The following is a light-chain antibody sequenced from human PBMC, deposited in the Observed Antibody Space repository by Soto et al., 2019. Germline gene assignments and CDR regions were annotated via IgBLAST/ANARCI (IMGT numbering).Light chain of an antibody. CDR1: SSDVGDYNY. CDR3: SSYAGSNNLGV. CDR2: EVS. V-gene: IGLV2-8*01. Sequence: QSALTQPPSASGSPGQSVTISCTGTSSDVGDYNYVSWYQQHPGKAPKHMIYEVSKRPSGVPDRFSGSKSGNTASLTVSGLQAEDEADYYCSSYAGSNNLGVCGGGTKLPVL. J-gene: IGLJ2*01.